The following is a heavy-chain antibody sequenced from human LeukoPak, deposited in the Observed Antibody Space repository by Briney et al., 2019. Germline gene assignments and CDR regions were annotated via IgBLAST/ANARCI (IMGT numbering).Heavy chain of an antibody. CDR2: INPNSGGT. D-gene: IGHD3-10*01. CDR3: ASNILVRDIINWFDP. Sequence: ASVKVSCKASGYTFTGYYMHWVRQAPGQGLEWMGWINPNSGGTRSAQKFQGRVTMTRDTSISTAYMELSSLRYDDTAVYYCASNILVRDIINWFDPWGQGTQVTVSS. J-gene: IGHJ5*02. V-gene: IGHV1-2*02. CDR1: GYTFTGYY.